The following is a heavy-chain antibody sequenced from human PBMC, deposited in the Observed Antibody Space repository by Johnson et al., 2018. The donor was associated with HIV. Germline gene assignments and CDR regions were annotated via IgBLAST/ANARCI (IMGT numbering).Heavy chain of an antibody. D-gene: IGHD1-26*01. V-gene: IGHV3-7*05. CDR3: ATFGGGSFHAFDI. CDR2: IKQDGREK. J-gene: IGHJ3*02. CDR1: GFTFSSYW. Sequence: VQLVESGGGLVQPGGSLRLSCAASGFTFSSYWMSWVRQAPGKGLEWVANIKQDGREKYYVDSLKGRFTISRDNAKNSLYLQMNSLRAEDTAVYYCATFGGGSFHAFDIWGQGTMVTVSS.